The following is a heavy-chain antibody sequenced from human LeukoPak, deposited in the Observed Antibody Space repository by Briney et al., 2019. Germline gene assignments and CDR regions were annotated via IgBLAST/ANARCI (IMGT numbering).Heavy chain of an antibody. CDR2: IYHSGST. V-gene: IGHV4-38-2*02. Sequence: SETLSLTCTVSGYSISSGYYWGWIRQPPGKGLEWIGSIYHSGSTYYNPSLKSRVTISVDTSKNQFSLKLSSVTAAGTAVYYCAKDRVRGTYYYYMDVWGKGTTVTVSS. CDR3: AKDRVRGTYYYYMDV. D-gene: IGHD3-10*01. CDR1: GYSISSGYY. J-gene: IGHJ6*03.